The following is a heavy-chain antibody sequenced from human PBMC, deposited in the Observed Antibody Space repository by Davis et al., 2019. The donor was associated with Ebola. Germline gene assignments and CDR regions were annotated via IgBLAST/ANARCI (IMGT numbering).Heavy chain of an antibody. V-gene: IGHV4-34*01. CDR1: GGSFSGYY. Sequence: SETLSLTCAVYGGSFSGYYWSWIRQPPGKGLEWIGEINHSGSTNHNPSLKSRVTISVDKSKNQFSLKLSSVTAADTAVYYCARGRVDYDFWSGYYRSYYYGMDVWGQGTTVTVSS. J-gene: IGHJ6*02. CDR2: INHSGST. CDR3: ARGRVDYDFWSGYYRSYYYGMDV. D-gene: IGHD3-3*01.